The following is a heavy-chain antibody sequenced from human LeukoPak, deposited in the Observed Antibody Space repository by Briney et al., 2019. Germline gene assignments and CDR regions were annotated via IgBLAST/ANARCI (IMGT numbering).Heavy chain of an antibody. J-gene: IGHJ4*02. CDR1: GFTFSSYW. D-gene: IGHD4-11*01. V-gene: IGHV3-53*04. Sequence: GGSLRLSCAASGFTFSSYWMSWVRQAPGKGLEWVSVIYSGGSTYYADSVKGRFTISRHNSKNTLYLQMNSLRAEDTAVYYCAGDSDDYSYWGQGTLVTVSS. CDR3: AGDSDDYSY. CDR2: IYSGGST.